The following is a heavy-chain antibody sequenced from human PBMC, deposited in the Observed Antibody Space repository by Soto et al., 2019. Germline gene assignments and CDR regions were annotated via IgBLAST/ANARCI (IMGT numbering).Heavy chain of an antibody. V-gene: IGHV4-39*01. D-gene: IGHD3-22*01. J-gene: IGHJ6*02. CDR3: AGGDYYHSSGYYFYYYTMDV. CDR1: GGSISSSSYY. CDR2: VYYGGST. Sequence: SETLSLTCTVSGGSISSSSYYWGWIRQPPGKGLDWIGNVYYGGSTYYNPSLKSRVTISVETSKSQFPLKLSSVTAADTAVYYCAGGDYYHSSGYYFYYYTMDVWGQGTTVTVSS.